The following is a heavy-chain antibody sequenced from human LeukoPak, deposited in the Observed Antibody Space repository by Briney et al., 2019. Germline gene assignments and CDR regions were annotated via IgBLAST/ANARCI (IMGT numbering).Heavy chain of an antibody. Sequence: GGSLRLSCAASGFTFSSYAMHWVRQAPGKGLEYVSAISSNGGSTYYANSVKGRFTISRDNSKNTLYLQMNTLRAEDTAVYYCAKAQGGDFWSGSAYFDWGQGTLVTVSS. CDR2: ISSNGGST. CDR1: GFTFSSYA. D-gene: IGHD3-3*01. V-gene: IGHV3-64*01. J-gene: IGHJ4*02. CDR3: AKAQGGDFWSGSAYFD.